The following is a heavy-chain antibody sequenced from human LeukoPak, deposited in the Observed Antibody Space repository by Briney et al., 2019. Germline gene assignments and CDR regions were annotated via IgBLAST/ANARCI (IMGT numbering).Heavy chain of an antibody. CDR1: GGSISSYY. CDR2: IYYSGST. J-gene: IGHJ4*02. V-gene: IGHV4-59*01. Sequence: SEALSLTCTVSGGSISSYYWSWLRQPPGKGLEWIGYIYYSGSTNYNPSLKSRVTISVDTSKNQFSLKLSSVTAADTAVYYCARVLPLNPGYFDYWGQGTLVTVSS. CDR3: ARVLPLNPGYFDY.